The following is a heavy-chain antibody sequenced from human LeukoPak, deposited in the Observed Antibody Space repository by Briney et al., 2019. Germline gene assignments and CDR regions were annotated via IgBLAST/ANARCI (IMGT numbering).Heavy chain of an antibody. CDR3: ASGSIVAYYFDY. J-gene: IGHJ4*02. Sequence: PGGSLRLSCAASGFTFSSYSMNWVRQAPGKGLEWVSSISSSSSYIYYADSVKGRFTISRDNAKNSLYLQLNSLRAEDTAVYYCASGSIVAYYFDYWGQGTLVTVSS. D-gene: IGHD6-13*01. V-gene: IGHV3-21*01. CDR1: GFTFSSYS. CDR2: ISSSSSYI.